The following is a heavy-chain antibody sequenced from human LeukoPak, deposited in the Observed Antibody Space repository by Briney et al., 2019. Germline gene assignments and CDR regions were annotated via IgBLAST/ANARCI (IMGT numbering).Heavy chain of an antibody. Sequence: GGSLGLSCAASGFTFSDHYMDWVRQAPGKGLEWVGRSRNKANSYTTEYAASVKGRFTISRDDSKNSVYLQMNSLKTEDTAVYYCGRGGSHPFDYWGQGTVVTVSS. CDR3: GRGGSHPFDY. V-gene: IGHV3-72*01. D-gene: IGHD3-16*01. CDR1: GFTFSDHY. J-gene: IGHJ4*02. CDR2: SRNKANSYTT.